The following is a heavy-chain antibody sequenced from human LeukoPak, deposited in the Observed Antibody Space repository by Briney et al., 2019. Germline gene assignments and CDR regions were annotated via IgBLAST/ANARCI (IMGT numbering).Heavy chain of an antibody. CDR3: AKDKGGYGDSPLFDN. J-gene: IGHJ4*02. CDR1: GFTFSSYW. Sequence: GGSLRLSCAASGFTFSSYWMSWVRQAPGKGLEWVANIKQDGSEKYYVDSVKGRFTISRDNAENSLYLQMNSLRAEDTALYYCAKDKGGYGDSPLFDNWGQGTLVTVSS. CDR2: IKQDGSEK. D-gene: IGHD4-17*01. V-gene: IGHV3-7*03.